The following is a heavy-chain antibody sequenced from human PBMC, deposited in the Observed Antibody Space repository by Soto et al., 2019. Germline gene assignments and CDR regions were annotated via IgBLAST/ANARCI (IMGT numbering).Heavy chain of an antibody. V-gene: IGHV3-74*01. CDR1: RLVFSRYW. CDR3: GRAPGGTGIVDY. Sequence: GALSLFGAAARLVFSRYWILCVSKAPGKGLVWVSRISSEGTTTFYADSVKGRFTISRDNAKNTLYLKMNSLRAEDTAVYYCGRAPGGTGIVDYWGQGNLVTVSS. J-gene: IGHJ4*02. D-gene: IGHD7-27*01. CDR2: ISSEGTTT.